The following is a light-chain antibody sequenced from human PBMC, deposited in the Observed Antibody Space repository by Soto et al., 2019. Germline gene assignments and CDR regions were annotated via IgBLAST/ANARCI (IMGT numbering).Light chain of an antibody. CDR2: DNN. Sequence: QSVLTQPPSVSGAPGQRVTISCTGSSSNIGAGYDVHGYQQLPGTAPKLLIYDNNNRPSGVPDRFSGSKSGTSASLAITGLQAEDEADYYCQSYDSSLSGVVFDGGTKLTVL. V-gene: IGLV1-40*01. CDR1: SSNIGAGYD. J-gene: IGLJ2*01. CDR3: QSYDSSLSGVV.